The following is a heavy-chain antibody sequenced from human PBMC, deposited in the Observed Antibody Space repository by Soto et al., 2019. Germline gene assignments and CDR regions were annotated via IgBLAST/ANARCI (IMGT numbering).Heavy chain of an antibody. CDR3: ADGGGHLEWFSSGRNWFDP. CDR2: ISGSGGST. V-gene: IGHV3-23*01. CDR1: GFTFSSYA. Sequence: GGSLRLSCAASGFTFSSYAMSWVRQAPGKGLEWVSAISGSGGSTYYADSVKGRFTISRDNSKNTLYLQMNSLRAEDTAVYYCADGGGHLEWFSSGRNWFDPWGQGTLVTVSS. J-gene: IGHJ5*02. D-gene: IGHD3-3*01.